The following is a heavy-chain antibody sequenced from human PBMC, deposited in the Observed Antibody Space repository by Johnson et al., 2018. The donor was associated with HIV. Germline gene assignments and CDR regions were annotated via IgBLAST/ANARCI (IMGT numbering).Heavy chain of an antibody. V-gene: IGHV3-7*01. CDR3: AIDDLGNPFSSYDAFDI. D-gene: IGHD6-13*01. CDR2: IKQEGIEK. J-gene: IGHJ3*02. CDR1: GFSFSSYW. Sequence: VQLVESGGGLAQPGGSLRLSCAASGFSFSSYWMSWVRQAPGKGLEWVANIKQEGIEKYYVDSVKGRFPIPRDNSKNTLFLQMNSLRAEDTAVYYCAIDDLGNPFSSYDAFDIWGQGTMVTVSS.